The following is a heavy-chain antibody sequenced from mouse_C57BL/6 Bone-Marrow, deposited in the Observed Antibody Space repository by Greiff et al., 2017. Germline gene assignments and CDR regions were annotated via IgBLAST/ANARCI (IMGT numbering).Heavy chain of an antibody. CDR1: GFTFSSYG. V-gene: IGHV5-6*01. J-gene: IGHJ4*01. CDR3: VRHYDYYAMDY. CDR2: ISSGGSYT. Sequence: EVQGVESGGDLVKPGGSLKLSCAASGFTFSSYGMSWVRQTPDKRLEWVATISSGGSYTYYPDSVKGRFTISRDNAKNTLYLHMSSLKSEDTAMYYCVRHYDYYAMDYWGQGTSVTVSS.